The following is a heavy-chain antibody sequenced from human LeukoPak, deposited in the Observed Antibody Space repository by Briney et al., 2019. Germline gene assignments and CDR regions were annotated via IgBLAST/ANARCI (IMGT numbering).Heavy chain of an antibody. J-gene: IGHJ3*02. CDR3: AKDEYSNYEWGAFDI. V-gene: IGHV3-9*03. Sequence: PGGSLRLSCAASGFTFDDYAMHWVRQAPGKGLEWVSGINWNSGSIGYADSVKGRFTMSRDNAKNSLYLQMNSLRAEDMALYYCAKDEYSNYEWGAFDIWGQGTMVTVSS. CDR2: INWNSGSI. D-gene: IGHD4-11*01. CDR1: GFTFDDYA.